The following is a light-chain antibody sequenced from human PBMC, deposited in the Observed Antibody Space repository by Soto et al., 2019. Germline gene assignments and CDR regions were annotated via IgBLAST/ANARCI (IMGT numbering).Light chain of an antibody. CDR3: QQYDNWPPSNT. V-gene: IGKV3-15*01. CDR2: GAS. CDR1: QSVSNN. J-gene: IGKJ2*01. Sequence: EIVMTQSPATLSVSPGERATLSCRASQSVSNNLAWYQQKPGQAPRLLIYGASTRATGIPARFSGSGSGTEFTLTISSLQSEDFAVYYCQQYDNWPPSNTFGQGTKLEIK.